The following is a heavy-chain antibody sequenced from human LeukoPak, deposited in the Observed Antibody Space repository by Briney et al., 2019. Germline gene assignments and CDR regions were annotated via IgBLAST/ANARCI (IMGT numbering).Heavy chain of an antibody. Sequence: GGSLRLSCAASGFTFSSYSMNWIRQAPGKGLEWVSSINSSSSYIYYADSVKGRFTISRDNAKNSLYLQMNSLRAEDTAVYYCARAKSRYCSSTSCYAFDYWGQGTVVTVSS. CDR3: ARAKSRYCSSTSCYAFDY. J-gene: IGHJ4*02. CDR2: INSSSSYI. CDR1: GFTFSSYS. V-gene: IGHV3-21*01. D-gene: IGHD2-2*01.